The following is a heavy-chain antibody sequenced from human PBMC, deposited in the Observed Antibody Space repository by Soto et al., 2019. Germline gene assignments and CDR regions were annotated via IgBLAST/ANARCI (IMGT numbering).Heavy chain of an antibody. D-gene: IGHD4-17*01. V-gene: IGHV3-30*18. CDR3: AKDRAFGVDYGGNTTRSYYYGMDV. CDR1: GFTFSSYG. CDR2: ISYDGSNK. Sequence: GGSLRLSCAASGFTFSSYGMHWVRQAPGKGLEWVAVISYDGSNKYYADSVKGRFTISRDNSKNTLYLQMNSLGAEDTAVYYCAKDRAFGVDYGGNTTRSYYYGMDVWGQGTTVTVSS. J-gene: IGHJ6*02.